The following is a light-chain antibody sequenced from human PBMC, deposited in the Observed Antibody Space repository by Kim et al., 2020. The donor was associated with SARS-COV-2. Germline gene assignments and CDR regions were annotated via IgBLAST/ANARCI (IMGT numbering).Light chain of an antibody. CDR1: RLRTYS. V-gene: IGLV3-19*01. CDR3: NSRDSSGNSYF. J-gene: IGLJ1*01. Sequence: LGQRVRIPYQGDRLRTYSASWYQQKPGQATVLVICDENNRPSGIPDRFSASSTGNTASLTITGAQAEDEADYYCNSRDSSGNSYFFGTGTKVTVL. CDR2: DEN.